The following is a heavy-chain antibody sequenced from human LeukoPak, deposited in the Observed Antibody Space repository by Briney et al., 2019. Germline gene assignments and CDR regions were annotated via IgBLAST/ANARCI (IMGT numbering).Heavy chain of an antibody. CDR1: GGTFSSYA. Sequence: GASVKVSCKASGGTFSSYAISWVRQAPGQGLEWMGRIIPIFGIANYAQKFQGRVTITADKSTSTAYMELSSLRSEDTAVYYCAREGAKDIVVVPAAADAGTFDPWGQGPLVTVSS. V-gene: IGHV1-69*04. D-gene: IGHD2-2*01. CDR2: IIPIFGIA. CDR3: AREGAKDIVVVPAAADAGTFDP. J-gene: IGHJ5*02.